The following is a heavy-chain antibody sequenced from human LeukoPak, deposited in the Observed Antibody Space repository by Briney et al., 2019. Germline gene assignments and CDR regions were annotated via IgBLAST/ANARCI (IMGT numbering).Heavy chain of an antibody. D-gene: IGHD6-13*01. CDR3: ARATRYSSSEPDAFDI. CDR2: ISSSSSTI. Sequence: GGSLRLSCAASGFTFSSYSMNWVRQAPGKGLEWVSYISSSSSTIYYADSVKGRFTISRDNAKNSLYLQMNSLRAEDTAVYYCARATRYSSSEPDAFDIWGQGTMVTVSS. V-gene: IGHV3-48*01. CDR1: GFTFSSYS. J-gene: IGHJ3*02.